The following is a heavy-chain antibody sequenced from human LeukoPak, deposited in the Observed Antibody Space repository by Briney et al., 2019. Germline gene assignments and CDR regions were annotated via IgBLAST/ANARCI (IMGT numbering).Heavy chain of an antibody. Sequence: SVKVSCKASGGTFSSYAISWVRQAPGQGLEWMGGIIPIFATANYAQKFQGSVTITADESTSTAYMELSSLRSEDTAVYYCARGPITTRSHFDYWGQGTLVTVSS. CDR1: GGTFSSYA. J-gene: IGHJ4*02. CDR2: IIPIFATA. V-gene: IGHV1-69*01. D-gene: IGHD3-22*01. CDR3: ARGPITTRSHFDY.